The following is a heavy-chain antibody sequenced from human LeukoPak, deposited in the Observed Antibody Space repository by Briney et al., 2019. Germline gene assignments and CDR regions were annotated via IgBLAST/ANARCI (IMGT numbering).Heavy chain of an antibody. V-gene: IGHV1-18*01. J-gene: IGHJ6*02. D-gene: IGHD3-3*01. CDR2: ISAYNGNT. CDR3: ARGQVSDFWSGYFIDYYGMDV. CDR1: GYTFTSYG. Sequence: ASVKVSCKASGYTFTSYGISWARQAPGQGLEWMGWISAYNGNTNYAQNLQGRVTMTTDTSTSTAYMELRSLRSDDTAVYYCARGQVSDFWSGYFIDYYGMDVWGQGTTVTVSS.